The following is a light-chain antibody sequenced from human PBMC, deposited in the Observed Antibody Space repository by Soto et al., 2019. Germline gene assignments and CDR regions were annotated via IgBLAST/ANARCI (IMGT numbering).Light chain of an antibody. CDR3: QQRSNWPWT. Sequence: DIQVTQSKSSLSGSVRDRVTITCRASQSISSYLNWYQQKPGKAPKLLIYAASSLQSGVPSRFSGSGSGTDFTLTISSLEPEDFAVYYCQQRSNWPWTFGQGTKVDI. V-gene: IGKV1-39*01. CDR1: QSISSY. J-gene: IGKJ1*01. CDR2: AAS.